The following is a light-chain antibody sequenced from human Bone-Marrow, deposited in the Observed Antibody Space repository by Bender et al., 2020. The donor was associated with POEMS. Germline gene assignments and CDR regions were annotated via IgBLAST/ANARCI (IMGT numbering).Light chain of an antibody. Sequence: QSALTQPASVSGSPGQSITISCSGTSSDIGTYNFVSWYQQHPGKAPKLMIYEVSERPSGVSNSFSGSKSGNTASLTISGLQAEDEAEYYCCSYAGNYTLVFGGGTKVTV. J-gene: IGLJ3*02. CDR3: CSYAGNYTLV. CDR2: EVS. CDR1: SSDIGTYNF. V-gene: IGLV2-23*02.